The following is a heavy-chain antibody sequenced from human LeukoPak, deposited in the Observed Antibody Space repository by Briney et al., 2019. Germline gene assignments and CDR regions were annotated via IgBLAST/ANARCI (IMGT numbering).Heavy chain of an antibody. J-gene: IGHJ4*02. CDR2: IRYDGTSE. CDR1: GFTFNNYG. CDR3: VKDNPLDY. Sequence: GGSLRLSCGASGFTFNNYGMLWVRQAPGKGLDWVAFIRYDGTSEYYADSVKGRFTISRDNSKNTLFLQMNSPRPEDTAVYYCVKDNPLDYWGQGTLVIVSS. V-gene: IGHV3-30*02. D-gene: IGHD1-14*01.